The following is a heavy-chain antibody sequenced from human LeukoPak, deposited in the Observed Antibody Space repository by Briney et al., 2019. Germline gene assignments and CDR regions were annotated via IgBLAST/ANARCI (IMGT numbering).Heavy chain of an antibody. V-gene: IGHV1-46*01. CDR1: GYTFTSYY. D-gene: IGHD6-13*01. J-gene: IGHJ3*02. CDR3: ARDVMIAAAGTRAFDI. Sequence: ASVKVSCKASGYTFTSYYMHWVRQAPGQGLEWMGIINPSGGSTSYAQKFQGRVTMTRDTSTSTVYMELSSLRSEDTAVYYCARDVMIAAAGTRAFDIWGQGTMVTVSS. CDR2: INPSGGST.